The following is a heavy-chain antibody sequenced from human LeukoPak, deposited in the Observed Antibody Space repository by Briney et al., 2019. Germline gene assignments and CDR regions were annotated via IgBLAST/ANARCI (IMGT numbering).Heavy chain of an antibody. CDR2: IYTSGST. CDR3: ARQNYVILTGYYFDY. J-gene: IGHJ4*02. Sequence: SETLSLTCTVSGGSISSYYWSWIRQPPGKGLEWIGYIYTSGSTNYNPSLKSRVTISVDTSKNQFSLKLSSVTAADTAVYYCARQNYVILTGYYFDYWGQGTLVTVSS. V-gene: IGHV4-4*09. CDR1: GGSISSYY. D-gene: IGHD3-9*01.